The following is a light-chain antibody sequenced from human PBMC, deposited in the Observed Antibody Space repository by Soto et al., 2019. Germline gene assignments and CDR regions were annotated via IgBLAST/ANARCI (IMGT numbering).Light chain of an antibody. V-gene: IGKV1-9*01. CDR3: QQINGSPWT. J-gene: IGKJ1*01. CDR1: PAIASF. Sequence: IQLTQAPSSLSAPVRARVPITCRASPAIASFLAWYQQKPGTAPKLLIYHASTLQSGVPSRFRGSRSGTDYTLTIASLQPEHFATYYCQQINGSPWTLGQGTKVDTK. CDR2: HAS.